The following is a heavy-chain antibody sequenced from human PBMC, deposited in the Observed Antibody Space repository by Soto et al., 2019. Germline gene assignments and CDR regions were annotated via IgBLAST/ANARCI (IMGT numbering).Heavy chain of an antibody. Sequence: ASVKVSCKASGYTFTGYYMHWVRQAPGQGLEWMGWINPNSGGTNYAQKFQGWVTMTRDTSISTAYMELSRLRSDDTAVYYCARDRSVYQLPDDLSHSVGYYFHDMDFWSQGTTVTVSS. CDR3: ARDRSVYQLPDDLSHSVGYYFHDMDF. CDR1: GYTFTGYY. J-gene: IGHJ6*02. V-gene: IGHV1-2*04. CDR2: INPNSGGT. D-gene: IGHD2-2*01.